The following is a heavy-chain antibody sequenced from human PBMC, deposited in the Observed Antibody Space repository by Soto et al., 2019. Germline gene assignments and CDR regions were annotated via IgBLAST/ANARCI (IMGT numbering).Heavy chain of an antibody. CDR1: GFTFSTCS. J-gene: IGHJ2*01. CDR3: AKDAATVTTNWYFAL. D-gene: IGHD4-17*01. Sequence: QVQLVESGGGVVQPGRSLRLSCAASGFTFSTCSMHWVRQAPGKGLEWVAVISYEGSNKYYVDSVEGRFTISRDNSNNTLFLQMNSLRAEDTAVYYCAKDAATVTTNWYFALWGRGTLVTVSS. CDR2: ISYEGSNK. V-gene: IGHV3-30*18.